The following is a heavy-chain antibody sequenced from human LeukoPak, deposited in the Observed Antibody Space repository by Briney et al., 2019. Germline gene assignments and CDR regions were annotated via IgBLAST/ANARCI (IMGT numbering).Heavy chain of an antibody. CDR1: GGSFSGYY. V-gene: IGHV4-34*01. J-gene: IGHJ4*01. CDR2: INHSGSN. D-gene: IGHD5-18*01. CDR3: ARVAGTRYRTTDY. Sequence: SETLSLTCAVYGGSFSGYYWSWIRQPPGKGLEWIGEINHSGSNNYNPTLKSRVTISVDTPKNQSSLKLSPVTPADTAVYSCARVAGTRYRTTDYWGPGTLVTASS.